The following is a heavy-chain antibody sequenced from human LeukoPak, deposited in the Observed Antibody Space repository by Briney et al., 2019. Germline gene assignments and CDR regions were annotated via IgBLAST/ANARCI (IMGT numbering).Heavy chain of an antibody. Sequence: KRRGSLQISGKCSGYSFTSNWIGGVGQLPGKGGEGMGIIYPGHADTRYSPSFQGLVTISADQSTSTAYLQWSSLKASDSAMYYCARRSSSCDIDYWGRGTLVIVSS. V-gene: IGHV5-51*01. CDR1: GYSFTSNW. J-gene: IGHJ4*02. CDR3: ARRSSSCDIDY. CDR2: IYPGHADT. D-gene: IGHD6-13*01.